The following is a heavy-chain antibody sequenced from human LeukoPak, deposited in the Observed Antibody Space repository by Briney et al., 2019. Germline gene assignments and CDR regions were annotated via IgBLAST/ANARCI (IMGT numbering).Heavy chain of an antibody. CDR3: AKDFDRSDHVPPYYYGSGSQSRYNWFDP. CDR1: GFTFSSYG. V-gene: IGHV3-30*18. D-gene: IGHD3-10*01. CDR2: ISYDGSNK. Sequence: PGRSLRLSCAASGFTFSSYGMHWVRQAPGKGLEWVAVISYDGSNKYYADSVKGRFTISRDNSKNTLYLQMNSLRAEDTAVYYCAKDFDRSDHVPPYYYGSGSQSRYNWFDPWGQGTLVTVSS. J-gene: IGHJ5*02.